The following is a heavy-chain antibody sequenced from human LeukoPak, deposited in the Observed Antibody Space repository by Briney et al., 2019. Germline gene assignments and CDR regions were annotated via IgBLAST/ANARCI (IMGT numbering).Heavy chain of an antibody. V-gene: IGHV3-7*01. CDR1: GFTFSSYA. J-gene: IGHJ5*02. D-gene: IGHD6-19*01. CDR3: ARVPRSSGSGWFDP. Sequence: GGSLRLSCAASGFTFSSYAMSWVRQAPGKGLEWVANIQQDGSEKYYVDSVKGRFTVSRDNAQNSLYLQMNSLRAEDTAAYYCARVPRSSGSGWFDPWGQGTLVTVSS. CDR2: IQQDGSEK.